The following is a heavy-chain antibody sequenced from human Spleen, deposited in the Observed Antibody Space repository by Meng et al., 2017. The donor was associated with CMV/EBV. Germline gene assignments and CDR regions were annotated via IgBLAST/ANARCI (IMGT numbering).Heavy chain of an antibody. D-gene: IGHD2-2*01. CDR1: GFTFSSYA. V-gene: IGHV3-23*01. J-gene: IGHJ4*02. Sequence: GESLKISCAASGFTFSSYAMHWVRQAPGKGLEWVSAISGSGGSTYYADSVKGRFTISRDNSKNTLYLQMNSLRAEDTAVYYCAKAGDIVVVPAAQPYRQYYFDYWGQGTLVTVSS. CDR2: ISGSGGST. CDR3: AKAGDIVVVPAAQPYRQYYFDY.